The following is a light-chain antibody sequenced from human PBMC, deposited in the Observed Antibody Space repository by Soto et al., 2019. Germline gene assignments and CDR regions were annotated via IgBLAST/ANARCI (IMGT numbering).Light chain of an antibody. V-gene: IGKV3-15*01. Sequence: EIVMTQSPTPLTVSPGARATLSCRASQSVSTNLAWYQQKPGQVPSLLIYGASTRASGIPARFSGSGSGTEFTLTIGSLQSEDFAVYYCLQYSSSPSFGQGTRLEI. CDR3: LQYSSSPS. CDR1: QSVSTN. CDR2: GAS. J-gene: IGKJ5*01.